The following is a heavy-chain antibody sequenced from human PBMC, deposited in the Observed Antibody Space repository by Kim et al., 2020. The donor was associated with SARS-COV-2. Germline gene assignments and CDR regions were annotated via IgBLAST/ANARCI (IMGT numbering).Heavy chain of an antibody. Sequence: GGSLRLSCAASGFTLNDHFMVWVRQAPGQGLEWVGRSRNKAKSYTAEYAASVKGRFTILRDDSKNSLYLQMSSLKTEDTAVYYCARARLHSSISDYSGMDVWGQGTTVTVSS. CDR2: SRNKAKSYTA. CDR1: GFTLNDHF. V-gene: IGHV3-72*01. D-gene: IGHD6-6*01. J-gene: IGHJ6*02. CDR3: ARARLHSSISDYSGMDV.